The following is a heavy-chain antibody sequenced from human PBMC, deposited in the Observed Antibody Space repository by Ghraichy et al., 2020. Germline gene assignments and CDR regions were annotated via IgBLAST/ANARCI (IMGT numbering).Heavy chain of an antibody. Sequence: SETLSLTCTVSGGSVSSGSYYWSWIRQPPGKGLEWIGYIYYSGSTNYNPSLKSRVTMSVDTSKNQFSLKLSSVTAADTAVYYCARSLHLDYFDYWGQGTLVTVSS. CDR2: IYYSGST. CDR1: GGSVSSGSYY. J-gene: IGHJ4*02. V-gene: IGHV4-61*01. CDR3: ARSLHLDYFDY.